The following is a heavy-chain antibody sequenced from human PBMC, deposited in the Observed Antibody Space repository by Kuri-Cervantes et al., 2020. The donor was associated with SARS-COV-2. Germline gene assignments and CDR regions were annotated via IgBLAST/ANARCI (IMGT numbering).Heavy chain of an antibody. D-gene: IGHD3-10*01. Sequence: GSLRLSCAVSGYSISSGYYWGWIRQSPGKGLGWIGSISYSGSSNSNPSLKSRVTISVDTSKNQFSLKLNSVTAADTAVYYCARLKVVRGVNTPIYYGMDDWGQGTTVTVSS. J-gene: IGHJ6*02. CDR1: GYSISSGYY. CDR2: ISYSGSS. V-gene: IGHV4-38-2*01. CDR3: ARLKVVRGVNTPIYYGMDD.